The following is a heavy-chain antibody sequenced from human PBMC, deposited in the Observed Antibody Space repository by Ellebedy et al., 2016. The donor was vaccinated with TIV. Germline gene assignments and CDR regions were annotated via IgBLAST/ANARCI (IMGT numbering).Heavy chain of an antibody. CDR1: GESLSGYF. V-gene: IGHV4-34*01. CDR3: ARGYSLFDY. CDR2: MNPGGST. Sequence: SETLSLTCAVYGESLSGYFWTWIRQPPGKRLEWIADMNPGGSTNYNPSLKSRVTMSVDTSKNHFSLKLSSVTAADTAVYYGARGYSLFDYWGQGTLVTVSS. J-gene: IGHJ4*02. D-gene: IGHD4-11*01.